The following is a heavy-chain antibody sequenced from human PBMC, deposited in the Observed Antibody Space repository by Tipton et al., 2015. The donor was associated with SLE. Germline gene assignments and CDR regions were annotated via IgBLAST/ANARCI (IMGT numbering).Heavy chain of an antibody. J-gene: IGHJ4*02. Sequence: QSRPEVKKPGASVKVSCKASGYTFSNYGITWVRQAPGQGLEWMGWISAYNGNTNYGHGRVTLTTDTSTSTAYMELWSLTPDDTAVYYCARAGGSGGSCAYWGQGTLVTVSS. D-gene: IGHD2-15*01. CDR3: ARAGGSGGSCAY. CDR1: GYTFSNYG. CDR2: ISAYNGNT. V-gene: IGHV1-18*01.